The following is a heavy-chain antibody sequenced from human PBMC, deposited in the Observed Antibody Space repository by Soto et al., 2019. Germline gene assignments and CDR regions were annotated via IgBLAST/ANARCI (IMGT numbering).Heavy chain of an antibody. Sequence: GESLKISCKGSGYSFTSYWIGWVRQMPGKGLEWMGIIYPGDSDTRYSPSFQGQVTIPADKSISTAYLQWSSLKASDTATYYCAGATAPRYYGMDVWGQGTTVTVSS. CDR2: IYPGDSDT. V-gene: IGHV5-51*01. D-gene: IGHD1-26*01. CDR1: GYSFTSYW. J-gene: IGHJ6*02. CDR3: AGATAPRYYGMDV.